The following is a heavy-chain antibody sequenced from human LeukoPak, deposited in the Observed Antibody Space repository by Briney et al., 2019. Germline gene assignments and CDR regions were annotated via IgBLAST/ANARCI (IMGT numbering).Heavy chain of an antibody. D-gene: IGHD3-10*01. CDR2: INHSGST. CDR1: GGSFSGYY. CDR3: ARVEGHGDYFDY. J-gene: IGHJ4*02. V-gene: IGHV4-34*01. Sequence: SETLSLTCAVYGGSFSGYYWSWIRQPPGKGLEWIGEINHSGSTNYNPSLKSRVTISVDTSKNQFSLKLSSVTAADTAVYYCARVEGHGDYFDYWGQGTLVTVSS.